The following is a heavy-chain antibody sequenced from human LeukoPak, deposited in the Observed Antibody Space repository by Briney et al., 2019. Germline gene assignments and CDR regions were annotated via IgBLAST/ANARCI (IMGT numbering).Heavy chain of an antibody. J-gene: IGHJ4*02. V-gene: IGHV3-23*01. CDR1: GFTFSSYA. CDR3: AKDRSCTNDICHGDFDY. D-gene: IGHD2-8*01. CDR2: MSGSGGST. Sequence: GGSLRLSCAASGFTFSSYAVSWVRQAPGKGLEGVSSMSGSGGSTYSADSVKGRFTISKDNSKNTLYLQMNSLRAEDTALYYCAKDRSCTNDICHGDFDYWGQGPLVTVSS.